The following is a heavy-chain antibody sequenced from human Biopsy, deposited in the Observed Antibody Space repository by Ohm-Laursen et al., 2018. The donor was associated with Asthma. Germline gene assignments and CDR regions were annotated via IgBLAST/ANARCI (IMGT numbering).Heavy chain of an antibody. Sequence: SVKVSCKPLGGTFNTYAIGWVRQAPGQGLEWMGGINSVFGTTTYPQKFQDRVTITADDSTSTVYMELSSLRSEDTAVYYCARKAGSCISRTCYSLDFWGRGTLVTVSS. V-gene: IGHV1-69*13. CDR3: ARKAGSCISRTCYSLDF. CDR2: INSVFGTT. CDR1: GGTFNTYA. D-gene: IGHD2-2*01. J-gene: IGHJ4*02.